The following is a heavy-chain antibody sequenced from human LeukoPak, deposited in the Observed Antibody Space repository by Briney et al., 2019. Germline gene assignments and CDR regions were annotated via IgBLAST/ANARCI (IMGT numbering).Heavy chain of an antibody. Sequence: GGSLRLSCAASGFTFSNYAMGWVRQAPGKGLVWVSSISGNAGSTYYADSVKGRFTISRDNSKNTLYLQMNSLRAEDTAVYYCAKERNLEIAVAGTIFDYWGQGTLVTVSS. D-gene: IGHD6-19*01. J-gene: IGHJ4*02. V-gene: IGHV3-23*01. CDR3: AKERNLEIAVAGTIFDY. CDR1: GFTFSNYA. CDR2: ISGNAGST.